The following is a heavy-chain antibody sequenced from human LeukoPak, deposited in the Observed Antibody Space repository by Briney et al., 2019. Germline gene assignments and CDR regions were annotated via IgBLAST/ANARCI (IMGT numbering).Heavy chain of an antibody. CDR3: ATDLRGWFGEFFDY. Sequence: ASVKVSCKVSGYTLTELSMHWVRQAPGKGLEWMGGLDPEDGETIYAQKFQGRVTMTEDTSTDTAYMELSSLRSEDTAVYYCATDLRGWFGEFFDYWGQGTLVTVSS. CDR1: GYTLTELS. D-gene: IGHD3-10*01. V-gene: IGHV1-24*01. J-gene: IGHJ4*02. CDR2: LDPEDGET.